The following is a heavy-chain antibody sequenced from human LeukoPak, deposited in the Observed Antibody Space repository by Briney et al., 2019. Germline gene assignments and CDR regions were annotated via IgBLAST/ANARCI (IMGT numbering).Heavy chain of an antibody. D-gene: IGHD2-15*01. J-gene: IGHJ4*02. Sequence: GGSLRLSCSASGFPFNTYAIHWVRQAPGKGLEYVAGISSNGDNTDFADSAKGRFTISRDNSKSTLFFQMNSLRAEDTAVYYCTRGYYRVDFWGQGTLVTVSS. CDR1: GFPFNTYA. V-gene: IGHV3-64*04. CDR2: ISSNGDNT. CDR3: TRGYYRVDF.